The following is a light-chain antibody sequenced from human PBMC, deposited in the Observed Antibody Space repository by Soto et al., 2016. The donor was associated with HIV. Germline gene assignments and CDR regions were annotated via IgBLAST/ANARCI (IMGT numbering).Light chain of an antibody. CDR1: NIGSKS. J-gene: IGLJ2*01. Sequence: SYELTQPPSVSVAPGKTARITCGGNNIGSKSVHWYQQKPGQAPVLAVYDDSDRPSGIPERFSGSNSGNTATLTISRVEAGDEADYYCQVWDASTDLVVFGGGTKLTVL. CDR2: DDS. V-gene: IGLV3-21*03. CDR3: QVWDASTDLVV.